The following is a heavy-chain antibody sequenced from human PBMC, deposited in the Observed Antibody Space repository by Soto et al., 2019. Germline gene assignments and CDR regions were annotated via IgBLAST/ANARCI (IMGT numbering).Heavy chain of an antibody. D-gene: IGHD3-3*01. CDR1: GFTFSSYA. CDR2: ISGSGGST. J-gene: IGHJ6*03. Sequence: EVQLLESGGGLVQPGGSLRLSCAASGFTFSSYAMSWVRQAPGTGLEWVSAISGSGGSTYYADSVKGRFTISRDNSKNTLYLQMNSVRAEDTAVYYCAKRVLAWLLCMDVWGKGTTVTVSS. V-gene: IGHV3-23*01. CDR3: AKRVLAWLLCMDV.